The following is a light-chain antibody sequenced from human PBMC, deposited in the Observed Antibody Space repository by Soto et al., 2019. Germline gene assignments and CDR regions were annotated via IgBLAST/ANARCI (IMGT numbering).Light chain of an antibody. J-gene: IGLJ1*01. CDR2: DVS. CDR1: SNDVGAYNY. CDR3: FSYTTSSAPYV. V-gene: IGLV2-11*01. Sequence: QSALTQPRSVSGSPGQSVIISCTGTSNDVGAYNYVSWYQQHPGKAPKLMIYDVSERPSGVPARFSGSKSGNTASLTISGLQADDEADYYCFSYTTSSAPYVFGTGTKLTVL.